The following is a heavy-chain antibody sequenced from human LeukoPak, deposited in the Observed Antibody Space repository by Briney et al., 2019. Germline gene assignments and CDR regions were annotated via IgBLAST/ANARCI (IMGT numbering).Heavy chain of an antibody. CDR1: GGSISNTYW. J-gene: IGHJ4*02. V-gene: IGHV4-4*02. Sequence: SGTLSLTCVVSGGSISNTYWWTWVRQPPGKGLGWIGEIYHSGSTNYNPPLKSRLTISVDKPKNQFSLKLSSVTAADTAVYFCATTTIRLGYWGQGTLVTVSS. CDR2: IYHSGST. D-gene: IGHD1-1*01. CDR3: ATTTIRLGY.